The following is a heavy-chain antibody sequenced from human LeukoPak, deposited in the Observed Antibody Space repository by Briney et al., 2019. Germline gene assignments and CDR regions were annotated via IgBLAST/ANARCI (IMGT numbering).Heavy chain of an antibody. J-gene: IGHJ4*02. V-gene: IGHV4-34*01. CDR3: ARGRDGYNFLNRGEYYYFDY. D-gene: IGHD5-24*01. CDR1: GGSFSGYY. CDR2: INHSGST. Sequence: SETLSLTCAVYGGSFSGYYWSWIRQPPGKGLEWIGEINHSGSTNYNPSLKSRVTISVDTSKNQFSLKLSSVTAADTAVDYCARGRDGYNFLNRGEYYYFDYWGQGTLVTVSS.